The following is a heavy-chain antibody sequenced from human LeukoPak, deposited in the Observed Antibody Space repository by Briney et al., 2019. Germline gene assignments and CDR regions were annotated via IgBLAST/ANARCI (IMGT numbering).Heavy chain of an antibody. CDR3: ARDGDRPLRVGGATIPDY. J-gene: IGHJ4*02. CDR2: INPSGGST. Sequence: ASVKVSCKASGYTFTSYYMHWVRQAPGQGLEWMGTINPSGGSTSYAQKFQGRVTMTRDTSTSTVYMELSSLRSEDTAVYYCARDGDRPLRVGGATIPDYWGQGTLVTVSS. CDR1: GYTFTSYY. V-gene: IGHV1-46*01. D-gene: IGHD1-26*01.